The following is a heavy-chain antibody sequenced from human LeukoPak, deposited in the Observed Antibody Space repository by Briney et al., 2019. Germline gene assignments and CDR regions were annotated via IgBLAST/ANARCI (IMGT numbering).Heavy chain of an antibody. J-gene: IGHJ4*02. D-gene: IGHD3-22*01. CDR1: GGTFSSYA. V-gene: IGHV1-69*13. CDR3: ARGPTAYYYDSSGYNPQYFDY. Sequence: SVKVSCKASGGTFSSYAISWVRQAPGQGLEWMGGIIPIFGTANHAQKFQGRVTITADESTSTAYMELSSLRSEDTAVYYCARGPTAYYYDSSGYNPQYFDYWGQGTLVTVSS. CDR2: IIPIFGTA.